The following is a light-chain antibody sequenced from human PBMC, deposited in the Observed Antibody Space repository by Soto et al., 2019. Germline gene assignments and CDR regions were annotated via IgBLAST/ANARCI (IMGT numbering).Light chain of an antibody. CDR3: QQYDSSPRT. V-gene: IGKV3-20*01. CDR2: GAS. J-gene: IGKJ1*01. Sequence: EIFLTQSPCTLSLSPVEIATLSCRASQSVSTRSLAWYQQKPGQAPRLLISGASSRAADIPDRFSGSGSGTDFTLTINRLEPEDFAVYYCQQYDSSPRTFGQGTKVDIK. CDR1: QSVSTRS.